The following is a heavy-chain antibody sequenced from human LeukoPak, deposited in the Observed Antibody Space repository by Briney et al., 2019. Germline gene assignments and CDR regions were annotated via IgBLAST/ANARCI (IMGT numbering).Heavy chain of an antibody. J-gene: IGHJ4*02. CDR1: GYTLTHYG. D-gene: IGHD3-10*01. CDR3: VRGNLRAYYGSGSYLDF. Sequence: ASVKVSCKASGYTLTHYGLNWVRQAPGQGLEWLGWISPANGNTKYAQKIQDRVSVTFDTSTGTTYMELRSLRSDDTAVYYCVRGNLRAYYGSGSYLDFWGQGTLITVSS. V-gene: IGHV1-18*01. CDR2: ISPANGNT.